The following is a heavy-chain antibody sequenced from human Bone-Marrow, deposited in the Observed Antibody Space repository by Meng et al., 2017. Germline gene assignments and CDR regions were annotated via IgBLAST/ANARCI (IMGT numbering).Heavy chain of an antibody. CDR1: GYTFTGYY. D-gene: IGHD3-10*01. CDR3: ARVVGPTQGSVRGVINNYFDY. Sequence: ASVKVSCKASGYTFTGYYMHWVRQAPGQGLEWMGWINPNSGGTNYAQKFQGRVTMTRDTSISTAYMELSRLRSDDTAVYYCARVVGPTQGSVRGVINNYFDYWGQGTLVTVSS. V-gene: IGHV1-2*02. CDR2: INPNSGGT. J-gene: IGHJ4*02.